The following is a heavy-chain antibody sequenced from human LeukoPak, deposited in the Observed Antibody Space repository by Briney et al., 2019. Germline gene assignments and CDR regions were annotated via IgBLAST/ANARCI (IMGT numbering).Heavy chain of an antibody. D-gene: IGHD6-13*01. CDR3: ASSWYFGYFDY. CDR2: IYHSGST. Sequence: GSLRLSCAASGFTFSSYWMSWVRQAPGKGLEWIGSIYHSGSTYYNPSLKSRVTISVDTSKNQFSLKLSSVTAADTAVYYCASSWYFGYFDYWGQGTLVTVSS. CDR1: GFTFSSYW. V-gene: IGHV4-38-2*01. J-gene: IGHJ4*02.